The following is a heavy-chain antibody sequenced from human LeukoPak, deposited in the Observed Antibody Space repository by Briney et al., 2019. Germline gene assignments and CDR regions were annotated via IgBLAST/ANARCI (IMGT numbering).Heavy chain of an antibody. D-gene: IGHD3-9*01. CDR1: GFTFSSYA. J-gene: IGHJ6*03. CDR3: ARVRRTLYDIRGYYYYMDV. V-gene: IGHV4-34*01. Sequence: GSLRLSCAASGFTFSSYAMSWVRQPPGKGLEWIGEINHSGSTNYNPSLKSRVTISVDTSKNQFSLKLSSVTAADTAVYYCARVRRTLYDIRGYYYYMDVWGKGTTVTVSS. CDR2: INHSGST.